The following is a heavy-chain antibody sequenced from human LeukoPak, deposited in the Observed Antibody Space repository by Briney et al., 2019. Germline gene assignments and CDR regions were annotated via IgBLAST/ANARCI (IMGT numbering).Heavy chain of an antibody. D-gene: IGHD1-14*01. V-gene: IGHV3-33*01. CDR3: TRYNNDHFDY. CDR1: GFTFGGYG. J-gene: IGHJ4*02. Sequence: GGSLRLSCAGSGFTFGGYGMHWFRQTPGKGLEWVAVIAYDGSRAFYADSVKGRFTISRDDSKNTMSVQMDNLRAEDTAVYYCTRYNNDHFDYWGQGTLVTVSS. CDR2: IAYDGSRA.